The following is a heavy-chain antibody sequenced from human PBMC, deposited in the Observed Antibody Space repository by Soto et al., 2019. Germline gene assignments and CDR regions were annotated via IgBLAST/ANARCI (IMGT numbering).Heavy chain of an antibody. Sequence: ESLKISCKGSGYSFTSYWISWVLQIPGKGLEWMGRIDPSDSYTNYSPSFQGHVTISADKPISTAYLQWSSLKASDTAMYYCARSDYRDYYYYYYYGMDVWGQGTTVTVSS. CDR1: GYSFTSYW. CDR2: IDPSDSYT. CDR3: ARSDYRDYYYYYYYGMDV. V-gene: IGHV5-10-1*01. J-gene: IGHJ6*01. D-gene: IGHD4-17*01.